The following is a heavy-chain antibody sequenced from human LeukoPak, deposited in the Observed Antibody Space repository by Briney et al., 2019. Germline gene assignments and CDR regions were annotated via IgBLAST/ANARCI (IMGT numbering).Heavy chain of an antibody. Sequence: ASVKVSCKASGYTFTGYYMHWARQAPGQGLEWMGWINPNSGGTNYAQKFQGRVTMTRDTSISTAYMELSRLRSDDTAVYYCARSTMIVVVPTYWGQGTLVTVSS. CDR1: GYTFTGYY. CDR3: ARSTMIVVVPTY. D-gene: IGHD3-22*01. V-gene: IGHV1-2*02. CDR2: INPNSGGT. J-gene: IGHJ4*02.